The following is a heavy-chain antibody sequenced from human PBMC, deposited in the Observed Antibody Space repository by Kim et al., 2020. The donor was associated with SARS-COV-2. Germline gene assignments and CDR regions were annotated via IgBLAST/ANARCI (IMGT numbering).Heavy chain of an antibody. V-gene: IGHV4-34*01. D-gene: IGHD4-17*01. CDR2: INHSGST. CDR3: ARETDYGDTTYWYFDL. CDR1: GGSFSGYY. J-gene: IGHJ2*01. Sequence: SETLSLTCAVYGGSFSGYYWSWIRQPPGKGLEWIGEINHSGSTNYNPSLKSRVTISVDTSKNQFSLKLSSVTAADTAVYYCARETDYGDTTYWYFDLWGRGTLVTVSS.